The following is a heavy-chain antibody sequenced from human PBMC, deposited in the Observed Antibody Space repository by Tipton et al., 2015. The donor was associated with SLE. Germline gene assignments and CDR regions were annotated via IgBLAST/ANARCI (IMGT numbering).Heavy chain of an antibody. V-gene: IGHV4-34*01. J-gene: IGHJ3*01. D-gene: IGHD3-3*02. CDR2: VNYSGDT. CDR3: ARGVAHYWVYGSFHV. CDR1: AGSFSGYR. Sequence: TLSLTCSIYAGSFSGYRWSWIRQPPGKRLEWIGEVNYSGDTNYNPSLKSRVTISIDTSGNKLSLQGTSVPAADTAVYYCARGVAHYWVYGSFHVWGQGTMVPVSS.